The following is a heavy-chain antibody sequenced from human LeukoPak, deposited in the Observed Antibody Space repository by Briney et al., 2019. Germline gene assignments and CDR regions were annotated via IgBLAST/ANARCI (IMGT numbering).Heavy chain of an antibody. V-gene: IGHV4-39*01. CDR3: ARSKYNWFDP. CDR2: IYYSGST. CDR1: GGSISSSSYY. Sequence: PSETLSLTCTVSGGSISSSSYYWGWIRQPPGKGLEWIGSIYYSGSTYYNPSLKSRVTISVDTSKNQFSLKLSSATAADTAVYYCARSKYNWFDPWGQGTLVTVSS. J-gene: IGHJ5*02.